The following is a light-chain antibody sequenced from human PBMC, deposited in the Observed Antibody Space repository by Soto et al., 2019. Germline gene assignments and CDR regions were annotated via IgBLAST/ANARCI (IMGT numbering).Light chain of an antibody. CDR2: AAS. CDR1: QDIRNF. J-gene: IGKJ3*01. V-gene: IGKV1-27*01. CDR3: QKYSSVPV. Sequence: DIQMTQSPTSLSASVGDRVTITCRASQDIRNFVAWYQQKPGKAPKLLIYAASTLQSGVPSRFSGSGSGTDFTLTINSLQPEDVATYSCQKYSSVPVFRPRTKEEIK.